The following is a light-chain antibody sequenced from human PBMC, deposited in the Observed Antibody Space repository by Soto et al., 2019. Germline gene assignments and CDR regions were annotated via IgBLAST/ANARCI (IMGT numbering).Light chain of an antibody. Sequence: QSALTQPPSASGSPGQSVTISCTGSGSDIGGYNYVSWFQQYPGKAPKLIISEVSNRPSGVSNRFSGSKSGTAASLTISGLQTEDEADYFCFSFTTDWTHVFGTGTKVTVL. J-gene: IGLJ1*01. CDR1: GSDIGGYNY. CDR3: FSFTTDWTHV. V-gene: IGLV2-14*01. CDR2: EVS.